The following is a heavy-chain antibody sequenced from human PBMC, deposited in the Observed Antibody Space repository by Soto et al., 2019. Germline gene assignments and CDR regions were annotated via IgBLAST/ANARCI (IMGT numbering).Heavy chain of an antibody. D-gene: IGHD5-18*01. J-gene: IGHJ6*02. Sequence: PGGSLRLSCAASGFTFSSYGMHWVRQVPGKGLEWVAVISYDGSNKYYADSVKGRFTISRDNSKNTLYLQMNSLRAEDTAVYYCAKEGGYSYALRGYYYYGMDVWGQGTTVTVSS. CDR3: AKEGGYSYALRGYYYYGMDV. CDR1: GFTFSSYG. V-gene: IGHV3-30*18. CDR2: ISYDGSNK.